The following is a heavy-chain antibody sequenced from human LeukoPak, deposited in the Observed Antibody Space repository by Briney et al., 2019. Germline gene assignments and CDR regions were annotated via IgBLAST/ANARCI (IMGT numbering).Heavy chain of an antibody. CDR2: IWYDGSNK. J-gene: IGHJ3*02. Sequence: TGGSLRLSCAASGFNFFTYGMHWVRQAPGKGLEWVAVIWYDGSNKYYADSVKGRFTISRDNSKSTLSLQMNSLRAEDTAVYFCARAGNCGGDCYSGDAFDIWGQGTMVTVSS. V-gene: IGHV3-33*01. CDR3: ARAGNCGGDCYSGDAFDI. CDR1: GFNFFTYG. D-gene: IGHD2-21*02.